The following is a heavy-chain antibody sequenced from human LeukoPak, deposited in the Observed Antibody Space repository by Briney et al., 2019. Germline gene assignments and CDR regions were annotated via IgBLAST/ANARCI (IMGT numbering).Heavy chain of an antibody. CDR1: GLTFSTFA. V-gene: IGHV3-64*01. CDR3: VRWGYYSNYDY. J-gene: IGHJ4*02. Sequence: AGGSLRLSCAASGLTFSTFAMHWVRQAPGKGLEYVSAISNNGGSTYYANSVKGRFTISRDNSKNTLYLQMGSLKPEDMAVYYCVRWGYYSNYDYWGQGTLVTVSS. D-gene: IGHD4-11*01. CDR2: ISNNGGST.